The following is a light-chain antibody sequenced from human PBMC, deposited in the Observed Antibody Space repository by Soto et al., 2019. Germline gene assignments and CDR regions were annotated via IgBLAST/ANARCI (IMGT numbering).Light chain of an antibody. CDR2: GAS. CDR1: QGFSNS. V-gene: IGKV1-27*01. CDR3: QKYDSAPLT. J-gene: IGKJ4*01. Sequence: DIQMTQSPSSLTASIGDRVTISCRASQGFSNSLAWYQQKPGKVPTLLIYGASILQSGVPSRFSGSGSGTEFTVTISCLQPEDVATYFCQKYDSAPLTFGGGTKVEIK.